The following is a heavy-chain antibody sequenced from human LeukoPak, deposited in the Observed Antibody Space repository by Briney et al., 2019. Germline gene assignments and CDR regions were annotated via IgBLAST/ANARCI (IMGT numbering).Heavy chain of an antibody. Sequence: PSETLSLTCTVSGGSISSYYWSWIRQPPGKGLEWIGYIYYSGSTNYNPSLKSRVTISVDTSKNQFSLKLSSVTAADTAVYYCARQGLGASNYFDYWGQGTLVTVSS. CDR3: ARQGLGASNYFDY. V-gene: IGHV4-59*08. CDR1: GGSISSYY. D-gene: IGHD3-16*01. J-gene: IGHJ4*02. CDR2: IYYSGST.